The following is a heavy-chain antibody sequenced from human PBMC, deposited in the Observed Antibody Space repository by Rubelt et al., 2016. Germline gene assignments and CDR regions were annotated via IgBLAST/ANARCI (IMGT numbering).Heavy chain of an antibody. D-gene: IGHD2-21*01. CDR2: ISGDVGST. CDR3: AKCGFRGATCHLDAFHI. V-gene: IGHV3-23*01. J-gene: IGHJ3*02. CDR1: GFKFNIYS. Sequence: LSCAASGFKFNIYSMTWVRQAPGKGPEWVSSISGDVGSTHYADSVKGRFTISIDTSKNTLFLQMDSLRADDTATYYCAKCGFRGATCHLDAFHIWGQGTMVTVSS.